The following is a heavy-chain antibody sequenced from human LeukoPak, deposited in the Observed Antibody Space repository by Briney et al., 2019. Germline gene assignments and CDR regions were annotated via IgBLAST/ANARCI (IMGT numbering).Heavy chain of an antibody. J-gene: IGHJ4*02. D-gene: IGHD2-21*02. CDR2: INPSGGST. CDR3: ARGRPTYCGGDCYAVYDY. CDR1: GYTFTSYY. Sequence: ASVKVSCKASGYTFTSYYMHWVRQAPGQGLEWMGIINPSGGSTSYAQKFQGRVTMTRDTSTSTVYTELSSLRSEDTAVYYCARGRPTYCGGDCYAVYDYWGQGTLVTVSS. V-gene: IGHV1-46*01.